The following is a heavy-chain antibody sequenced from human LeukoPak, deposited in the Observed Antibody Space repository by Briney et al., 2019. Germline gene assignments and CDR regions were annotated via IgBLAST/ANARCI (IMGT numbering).Heavy chain of an antibody. D-gene: IGHD3-22*01. CDR3: AKDRRYYDSSGHPDFDY. Sequence: PGGSLRLSCAASGFTFSSYAMSWVRQAPGKGLEWVSAISGSGGSTYYADSVKGRFTISRDNSKNTLYLQMNSLRAEDTAVYYCAKDRRYYDSSGHPDFDYWGQGTLVTVSS. J-gene: IGHJ4*02. CDR2: ISGSGGST. CDR1: GFTFSSYA. V-gene: IGHV3-23*01.